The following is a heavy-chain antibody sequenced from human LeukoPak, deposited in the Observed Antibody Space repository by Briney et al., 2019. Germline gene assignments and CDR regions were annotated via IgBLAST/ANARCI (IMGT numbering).Heavy chain of an antibody. Sequence: ASVKVSCKASGYTFTSYAMNWVRQAPGQGLEWMGGIIPIFGTANYAQKFQGRVTITADESTSTAYMELSSLRSEDTAVYYCARVPRHANNWNDHYYYYYYMDVWGKGTTVTISS. CDR2: IIPIFGTA. CDR1: GYTFTSYA. D-gene: IGHD1-20*01. CDR3: ARVPRHANNWNDHYYYYYYMDV. V-gene: IGHV1-69*13. J-gene: IGHJ6*03.